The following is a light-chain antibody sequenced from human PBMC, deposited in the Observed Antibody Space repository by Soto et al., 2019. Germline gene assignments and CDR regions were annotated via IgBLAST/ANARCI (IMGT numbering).Light chain of an antibody. CDR1: SSNIGAGYA. CDR2: GNS. CDR3: QSFDNNLSGLV. Sequence: QLVLTQPPSVSGAPGQRVTISCTGNSSNIGAGYAVHWYRQLPRTAPKLLIYGNSNRPSGVPDRFSGSNSGTSASLAITGLQAEDEADYYCQSFDNNLSGLVFGGGTKLTVL. V-gene: IGLV1-40*01. J-gene: IGLJ3*02.